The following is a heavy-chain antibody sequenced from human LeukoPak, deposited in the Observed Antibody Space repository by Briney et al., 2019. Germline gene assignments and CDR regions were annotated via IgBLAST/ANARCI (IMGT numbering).Heavy chain of an antibody. Sequence: ASVKVSCKASGYTFTSYDINWVRQATGQGLEWMGWMNPNSGHTGYSQKFQGRVTMTRNTSISTAYMELTSLRSEDTAVYYCAPPGSGNYYSGMDVWGQGTTVTVSS. CDR1: GYTFTSYD. CDR2: MNPNSGHT. V-gene: IGHV1-8*01. J-gene: IGHJ6*02. CDR3: APPGSGNYYSGMDV. D-gene: IGHD3-10*01.